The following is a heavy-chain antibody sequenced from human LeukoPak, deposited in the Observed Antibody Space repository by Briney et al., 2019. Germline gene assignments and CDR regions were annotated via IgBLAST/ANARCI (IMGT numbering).Heavy chain of an antibody. V-gene: IGHV4-59*01. CDR1: GGSISSYY. D-gene: IGHD3-16*02. CDR2: IYYSGST. CDR3: ARVVSTYYDYVWGSYRGFYFDY. Sequence: SETLSLTCTVSGGSISSYYWSWIRQPPWKGLEWIGYIYYSGSTNYSPSLKSRVTISVDTSKNQFSLKLSSVTAADTAVYYCARVVSTYYDYVWGSYRGFYFDYWGQGTLVTVSS. J-gene: IGHJ4*02.